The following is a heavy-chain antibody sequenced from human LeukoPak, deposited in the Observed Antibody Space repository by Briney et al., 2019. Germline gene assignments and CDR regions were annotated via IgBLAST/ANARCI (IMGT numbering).Heavy chain of an antibody. CDR1: GYTFTTYG. CDR3: ARVDTVNYYYYMDV. Sequence: GASVKVSCKASGYTFTTYGISWVRQASGHGLEWMGWISTFNGRTNYAQSRQDRVTMTTDTSTSTVYMELSSLISDDTAVYYCARVDTVNYYYYMDVWGKGTPVTVSS. J-gene: IGHJ6*03. V-gene: IGHV1-18*01. CDR2: ISTFNGRT. D-gene: IGHD5-18*01.